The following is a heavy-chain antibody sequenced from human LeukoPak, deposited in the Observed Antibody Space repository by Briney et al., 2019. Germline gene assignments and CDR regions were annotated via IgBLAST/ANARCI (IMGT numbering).Heavy chain of an antibody. D-gene: IGHD6-13*01. CDR2: VHHSGSS. Sequence: SETLSLTCTVSGYSISSGYYWGWIRQPPGKGLEWIGSVHHSGSSYYTPSLKSRVTISVDTSKNQFSLKLSSVTAADTAVYYCAREDFIIAAAGREMLYYYYYYMDVWGKGTTVTISS. J-gene: IGHJ6*03. V-gene: IGHV4-38-2*02. CDR3: AREDFIIAAAGREMLYYYYYYMDV. CDR1: GYSISSGYY.